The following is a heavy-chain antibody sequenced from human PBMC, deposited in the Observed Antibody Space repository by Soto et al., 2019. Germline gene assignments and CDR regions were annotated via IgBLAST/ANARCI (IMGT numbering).Heavy chain of an antibody. CDR3: AREAVAGTKDY. Sequence: QVQLVESGGGVVQPGRSLRLSCAASGFTFSSYAMHWVRQAPGKGLEWVAVISYDGSNKYYADSVKGRFTISRDNSKNTLYLQMNSLRAEDTAVYYCAREAVAGTKDYWGQGTLVTVSS. J-gene: IGHJ4*02. V-gene: IGHV3-30-3*01. D-gene: IGHD6-19*01. CDR2: ISYDGSNK. CDR1: GFTFSSYA.